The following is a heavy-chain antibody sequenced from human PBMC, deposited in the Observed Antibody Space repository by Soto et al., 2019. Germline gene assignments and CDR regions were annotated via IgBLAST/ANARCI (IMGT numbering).Heavy chain of an antibody. J-gene: IGHJ6*03. D-gene: IGHD6-6*01. CDR1: GFTFSSYA. CDR2: ISGSGGST. CDR3: ARSTARRNYYYMDV. V-gene: IGHV3-23*01. Sequence: PGGSLRLSCAASGFTFSSYAMSWVRQAPGKGLEWVSAISGSGGSTYYADSVKGRFTISRDNSKNTLYLQMNSLRAEDTAVYYCARSTARRNYYYMDVWGKGTTVTVSS.